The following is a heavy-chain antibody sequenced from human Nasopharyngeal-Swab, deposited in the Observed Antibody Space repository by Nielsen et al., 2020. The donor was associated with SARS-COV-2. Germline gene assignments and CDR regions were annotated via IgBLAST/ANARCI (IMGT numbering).Heavy chain of an antibody. V-gene: IGHV3-74*01. CDR2: LHGDGGSL. CDR3: ARGRGSSTSMIGY. J-gene: IGHJ4*02. D-gene: IGHD2/OR15-2a*01. Sequence: GGSLRLSCAASGFTFSNYRMHWVRQAPGKGLVWVSRLHGDGGSLNYADLVKGRFTISTDNAKSTLYLEMNSLRAEDTAVYYCARGRGSSTSMIGYWGQGTLVTVSS. CDR1: GFTFSNYR.